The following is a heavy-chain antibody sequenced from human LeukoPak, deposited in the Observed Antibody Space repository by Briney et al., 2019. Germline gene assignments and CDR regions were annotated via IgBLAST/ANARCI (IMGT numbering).Heavy chain of an antibody. CDR1: GYTFSSYG. J-gene: IGHJ6*02. V-gene: IGHV1-18*01. D-gene: IGHD6-6*01. CDR2: FSAYNGNT. CDR3: ASTPYSSSSNYYYYGMDV. Sequence: VSVKVSCKASGYTFSSYGISWVPEAPGPGVEWMGWFSAYNGNTNYAQKLQGRVTMTTDTSTSTAYLELRSLRPDDTAVYYCASTPYSSSSNYYYYGMDVWGQGTTVTVSS.